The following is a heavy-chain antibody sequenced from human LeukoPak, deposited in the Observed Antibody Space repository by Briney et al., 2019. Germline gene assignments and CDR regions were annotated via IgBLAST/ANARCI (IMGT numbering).Heavy chain of an antibody. D-gene: IGHD2-15*01. J-gene: IGHJ4*02. Sequence: GGSLRLSCAASGFSVSNYNMNWVRQAPGKGLEWVSYITSSGRTRYYADSVKGRFTLSRDNAKNSLYLQMNSLRAEDTAIYYCARESPHCSGVSCFFDYWGQGTLVTVSS. V-gene: IGHV3-48*04. CDR3: ARESPHCSGVSCFFDY. CDR2: ITSSGRTR. CDR1: GFSVSNYN.